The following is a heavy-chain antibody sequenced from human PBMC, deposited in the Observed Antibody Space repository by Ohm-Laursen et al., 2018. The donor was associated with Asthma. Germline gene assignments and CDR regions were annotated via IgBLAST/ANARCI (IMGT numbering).Heavy chain of an antibody. D-gene: IGHD3-22*01. V-gene: IGHV3-11*04. CDR3: ARVDDSSGPHWGVEY. CDR1: GFTFSDYY. CDR2: ISSSGNTI. J-gene: IGHJ4*02. Sequence: GSLRLSCAASGFTFSDYYMSWIRQAPGKGLEWVSYISSSGNTIYYADSVKGRFTISRDNAKNSLYLQMNSLRAEDTAVYYCARVDDSSGPHWGVEYWGQGTLVTVSS.